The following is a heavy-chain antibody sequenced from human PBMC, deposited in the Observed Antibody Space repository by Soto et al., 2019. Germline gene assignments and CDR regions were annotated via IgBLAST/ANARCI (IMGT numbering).Heavy chain of an antibody. V-gene: IGHV3-21*01. D-gene: IGHD3-3*01. CDR1: GFPFDSYS. CDR3: AREANTIYAPHGLDV. J-gene: IGHJ6*02. CDR2: LSSGSFYI. Sequence: GSLRLSCAFSGFPFDSYSMSWVRQAPGQGLEWLASLSSGSFYIFHADSIRGRFTISRDDAKNLLFLQMNSLTIEDTATYYCAREANTIYAPHGLDVWGQGTVVTVSS.